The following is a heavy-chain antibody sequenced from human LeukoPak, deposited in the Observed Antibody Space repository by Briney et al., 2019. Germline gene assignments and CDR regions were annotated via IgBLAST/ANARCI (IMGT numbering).Heavy chain of an antibody. CDR2: IKQDGSEK. CDR1: GFTFSSYW. Sequence: GGSLRLSCAASGFTFSSYWMSWVRQAPGKGLEWVANIKQDGSEKYYVDSVKGRFTISRDNAKNSLYLQMNSLGAEDTAVYYCARDPADFWSGYSKWDYWGQGTLVTVSS. D-gene: IGHD3-3*01. V-gene: IGHV3-7*01. CDR3: ARDPADFWSGYSKWDY. J-gene: IGHJ4*02.